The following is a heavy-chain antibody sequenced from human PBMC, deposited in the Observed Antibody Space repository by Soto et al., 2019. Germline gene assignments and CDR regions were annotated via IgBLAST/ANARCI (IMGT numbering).Heavy chain of an antibody. D-gene: IGHD3-10*01. J-gene: IGHJ6*02. CDR1: GYSFTSHW. V-gene: IGHV5-10-1*01. CDR3: AARSPYGTDV. CDR2: IDPVDSHT. Sequence: GESLKISCKGFGYSFTSHWITWVRQMSGKGLEWIGRIDPVDSHTNYNPSFQGHVTISADKSTSTAYLEWSSLTASDTATYYCAARSPYGTDVWGQGTAVTVSS.